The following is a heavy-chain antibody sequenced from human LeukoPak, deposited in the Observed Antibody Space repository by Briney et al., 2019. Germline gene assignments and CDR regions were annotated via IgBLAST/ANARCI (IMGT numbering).Heavy chain of an antibody. CDR1: GFTFSNYW. CDR3: AKDGYCSSTSCRATPFDP. D-gene: IGHD2-2*03. CDR2: IKSDGSTT. Sequence: GGSLRLSCTASGFTFSNYWMHWVRQAPGKGLVWVSRIKSDGSTTTYADSVKGRFTISRDNSKNTLYLQMNSLRAEDTAVYYCAKDGYCSSTSCRATPFDPWGQGTLVTVSS. V-gene: IGHV3-74*01. J-gene: IGHJ5*02.